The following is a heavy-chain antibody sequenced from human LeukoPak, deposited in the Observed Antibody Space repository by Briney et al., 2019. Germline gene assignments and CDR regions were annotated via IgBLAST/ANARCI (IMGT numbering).Heavy chain of an antibody. V-gene: IGHV3-53*04. Sequence: PGGSLRLSCAASGFTVSSNYMSWVRQAPGKGLEWVSVIYSGGSTYYADSVKGRFTISRYNSKNTLYLQMNSLRAEDTAVYYCASFTLATNRGLETWGQGTLVTVSS. CDR1: GFTVSSNY. CDR2: IYSGGST. CDR3: ASFTLATNRGLET. J-gene: IGHJ5*02. D-gene: IGHD5-12*01.